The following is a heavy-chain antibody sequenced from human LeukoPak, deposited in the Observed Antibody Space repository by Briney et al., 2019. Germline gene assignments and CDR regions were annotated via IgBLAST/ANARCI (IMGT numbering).Heavy chain of an antibody. CDR2: INHSGST. CDR3: ATGSRGIVVVPAAMRQRGWYFDH. CDR1: GGSFSGYY. V-gene: IGHV4-34*01. Sequence: SETLSLTCAVYGGSFSGYYWSWIRQPPGKGLEWIGEINHSGSTNYNPSLKSRVTISVDTSKNQFSLKLSSVTAADTAVYYCATGSRGIVVVPAAMRQRGWYFDHWGRGTLVTVSS. D-gene: IGHD2-2*01. J-gene: IGHJ2*01.